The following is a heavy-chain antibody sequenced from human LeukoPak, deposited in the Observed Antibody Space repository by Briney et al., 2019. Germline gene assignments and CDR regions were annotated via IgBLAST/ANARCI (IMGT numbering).Heavy chain of an antibody. J-gene: IGHJ4*02. Sequence: SETLSLTCTVSGGSISGVYWNWIRQPPRQGLEWVGYVHTSGSIASNPSLKNPLTFSIDTSKNQVYLRMRSVTAADTAMYYCARRRGGFGEGEFDYWGQGTPVTVST. CDR2: VHTSGSI. CDR1: GGSISGVY. CDR3: ARRRGGFGEGEFDY. V-gene: IGHV4-4*09. D-gene: IGHD3-16*01.